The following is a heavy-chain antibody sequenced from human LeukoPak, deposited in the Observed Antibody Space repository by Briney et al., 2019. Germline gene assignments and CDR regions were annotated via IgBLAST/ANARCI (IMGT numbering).Heavy chain of an antibody. CDR1: GNTFTTYG. V-gene: IGHV1-8*01. D-gene: IGHD4-17*01. Sequence: GASVKVSCKASGNTFTTYGFNWVRQATGQGLEWMGWVNPQSGSSGSAQKFQDRVTMTANTSISTAYLELSGLRFEDTGVYYCAQAYRTTTGFDPWGQGTLVTVSS. CDR3: AQAYRTTTGFDP. CDR2: VNPQSGSS. J-gene: IGHJ5*02.